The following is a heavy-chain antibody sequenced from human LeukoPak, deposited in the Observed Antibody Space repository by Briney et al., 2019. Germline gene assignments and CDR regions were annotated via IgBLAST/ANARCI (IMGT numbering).Heavy chain of an antibody. CDR2: VNIDGSSL. CDR3: AGEKRDYYDSSGSIT. D-gene: IGHD3-22*01. CDR1: GFTVSSNW. V-gene: IGHV3-74*01. Sequence: GGSLRLSCAASGFTVSSNWMHWVRQAPGKGLVWVSRVNIDGSSLAYADSVKGRFTISRDNAKNTLYLQMNSLRAEDTAVYYCAGEKRDYYDSSGSITWGQGTLVTVSS. J-gene: IGHJ5*02.